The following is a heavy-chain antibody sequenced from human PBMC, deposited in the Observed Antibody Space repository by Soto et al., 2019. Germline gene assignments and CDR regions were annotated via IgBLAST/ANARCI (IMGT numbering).Heavy chain of an antibody. Sequence: GASVKVSCKASGYTFTGYYMHWVRQAPGQGLEWMGWINPNSGGTNYAQKFQGRVTMTRDTSINTAYMELSRLRSDDTAVYYCARDSGYDPYYYYGMDVWGQGTTVTVS. CDR2: INPNSGGT. J-gene: IGHJ6*02. D-gene: IGHD5-12*01. CDR3: ARDSGYDPYYYYGMDV. CDR1: GYTFTGYY. V-gene: IGHV1-2*02.